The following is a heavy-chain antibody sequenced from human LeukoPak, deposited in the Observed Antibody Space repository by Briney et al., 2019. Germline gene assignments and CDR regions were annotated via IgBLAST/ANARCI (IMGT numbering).Heavy chain of an antibody. Sequence: PGGSLRLSCAASGFTFSSYAMHWVRQAPGKGLEWVAVISYDGSNKYYADSVKGRFTISRDNSKNTLYLQMNSLRAEDTAVYYCARVYALRRYCSGGSCYSLDYWGQGTLVTVSS. V-gene: IGHV3-30*04. D-gene: IGHD2-15*01. CDR3: ARVYALRRYCSGGSCYSLDY. CDR2: ISYDGSNK. J-gene: IGHJ4*02. CDR1: GFTFSSYA.